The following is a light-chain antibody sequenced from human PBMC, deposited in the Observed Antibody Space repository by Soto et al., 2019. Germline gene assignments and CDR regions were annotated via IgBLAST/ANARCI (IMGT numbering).Light chain of an antibody. CDR1: QSVSSSY. CDR3: QLYGSSPLWT. CDR2: GAS. V-gene: IGKV3-20*01. J-gene: IGKJ1*01. Sequence: EIVLTQSPGTLSLSPGERATLSCRASQSVSSSYLAWYQQKPDQAPRLLIYGASSRATGIPDRFSGSGSGTDFTIIISRLEPEDFAVYYCQLYGSSPLWTFGQGTKVEI.